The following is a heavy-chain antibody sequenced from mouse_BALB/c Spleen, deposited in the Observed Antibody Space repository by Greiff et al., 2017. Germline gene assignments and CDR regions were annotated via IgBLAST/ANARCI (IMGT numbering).Heavy chain of an antibody. CDR2: ISSGGST. D-gene: IGHD1-1*01. CDR3: ARGSYGSSRYYFDY. Sequence: EVQLVESGGGLVKPGGSLKLSCAASGFTFSSYAMSWVRQTPEKRLEWIASISSGGSTYYPDSVKGRFTISRDNARNILYLQMSSLRSEDTAMYYCARGSYGSSRYYFDYWGQGTTLTVSA. CDR1: GFTFSSYA. J-gene: IGHJ2*01. V-gene: IGHV5-6-5*01.